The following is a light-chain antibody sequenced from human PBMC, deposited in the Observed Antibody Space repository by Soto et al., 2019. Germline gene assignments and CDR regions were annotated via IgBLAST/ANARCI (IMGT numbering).Light chain of an antibody. Sequence: PGERATLSCTASQSLRSNFLAWYQQKPGQAPRLLIYGASTRATGVPARFSGSGSGTEFTLTISSLQSEDVAVYYCQQYYSTPQTFGQGTKVDI. J-gene: IGKJ1*01. CDR1: QSLRSN. CDR2: GAS. V-gene: IGKV3-15*01. CDR3: QQYYSTPQT.